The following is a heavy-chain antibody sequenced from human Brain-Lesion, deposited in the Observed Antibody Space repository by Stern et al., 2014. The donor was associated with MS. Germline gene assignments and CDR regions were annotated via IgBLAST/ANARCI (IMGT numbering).Heavy chain of an antibody. Sequence: EDQLVESGGGLVKPGGSLRLSCAASGFTFYGYSMSWVRQAPGKGLEWVPSISSSSTHIFYADSVKGRFTISRDNAKNSLYLHMNSLRAEDTAVYYCARGRYGDYDVDYWGQGTLVTVSS. CDR1: GFTFYGYS. D-gene: IGHD4-17*01. J-gene: IGHJ4*02. CDR3: ARGRYGDYDVDY. CDR2: ISSSSTHI. V-gene: IGHV3-21*01.